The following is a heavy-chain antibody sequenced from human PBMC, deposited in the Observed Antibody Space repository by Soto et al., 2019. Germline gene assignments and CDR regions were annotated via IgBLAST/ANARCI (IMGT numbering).Heavy chain of an antibody. Sequence: GASVKVSCKASGYNFKDYAMHWVRQAPGQRLEWMGWINAGNGNTEYSQKFQDRVTFSRDTFASTVNMEVTSLRSEDTAIYYCARDYSRYLNNWYGLWGQGTLVTVSS. CDR3: ARDYSRYLNNWYGL. CDR2: INAGNGNT. CDR1: GYNFKDYA. D-gene: IGHD4-17*01. J-gene: IGHJ4*02. V-gene: IGHV1-3*01.